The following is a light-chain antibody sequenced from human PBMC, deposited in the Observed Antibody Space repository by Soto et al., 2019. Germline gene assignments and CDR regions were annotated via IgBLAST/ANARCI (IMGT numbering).Light chain of an antibody. CDR3: QSYDSSLTGSV. J-gene: IGLJ3*02. Sequence: QSVLTQPPSVSGTPGQRVTISCPGSSSNIGAGYDVHWYRQVPGTAPKLLIFGNTNRPSGVPDRFSGSKSGSSASLAITGLQAEDESEYYCQSYDSSLTGSVFGGGTKLTVL. CDR2: GNT. V-gene: IGLV1-40*01. CDR1: SSNIGAGYD.